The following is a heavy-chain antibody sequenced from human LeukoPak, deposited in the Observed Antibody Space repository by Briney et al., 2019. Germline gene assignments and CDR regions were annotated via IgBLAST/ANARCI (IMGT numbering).Heavy chain of an antibody. D-gene: IGHD6-19*01. CDR3: ATAQSAPVAVAGIYY. CDR2: FDPEDGET. Sequence: ASVKVSCKVSGYTLTELSMHWVRQAPGKGLEWMGGFDPEDGETIYAQKFQGRVTMTEDTSTDTAYMELSSLRSKDTAVYYCATAQSAPVAVAGIYYWGQGTLVTVSS. V-gene: IGHV1-24*01. CDR1: GYTLTELS. J-gene: IGHJ4*02.